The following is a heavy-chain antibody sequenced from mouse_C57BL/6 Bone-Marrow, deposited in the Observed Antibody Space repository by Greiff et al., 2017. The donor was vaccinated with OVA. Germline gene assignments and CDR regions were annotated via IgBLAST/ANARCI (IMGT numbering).Heavy chain of an antibody. Sequence: QVQLQQSGAELMKPGASVKLSCKATGYTFTGYWIEWVKQRPGHGLEWIGEILPGSGSTNYNEKFKGKATFTADTSSNTAYMQLSSLTTEDSAIYYCARFFITTVVSHWYFDVWGTGTTVTVAS. V-gene: IGHV1-9*01. CDR1: GYTFTGYW. J-gene: IGHJ1*03. CDR3: ARFFITTVVSHWYFDV. CDR2: ILPGSGST. D-gene: IGHD1-1*01.